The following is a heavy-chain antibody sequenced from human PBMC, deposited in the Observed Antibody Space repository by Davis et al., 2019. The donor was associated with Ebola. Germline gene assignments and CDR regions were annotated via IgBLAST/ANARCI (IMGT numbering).Heavy chain of an antibody. Sequence: ASVKVSCKASRYTFTNYGITRVRQAPGQGLEWMGWINPHNGNTNYAQNVQGRVTMTTDTSTSTAYMEVGSLRSDDTAVYYCARAQFPTTSDHWGQGTLVTVSS. CDR3: ARAQFPTTSDH. CDR2: INPHNGNT. V-gene: IGHV1-18*04. CDR1: RYTFTNYG. J-gene: IGHJ4*02. D-gene: IGHD1-1*01.